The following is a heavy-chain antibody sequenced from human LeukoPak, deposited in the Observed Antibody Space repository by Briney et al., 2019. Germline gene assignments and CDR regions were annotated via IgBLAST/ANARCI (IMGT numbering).Heavy chain of an antibody. CDR2: ISSSSSYI. D-gene: IGHD5-18*01. CDR3: ARDLRAAMVGFDY. J-gene: IGHJ4*02. Sequence: PGGSLRLSCAASGFTFSSYSMNWVRQAPGKGLEWVSSISSSSSYIYYADSVKGRFTISRDNAKNSLYLQMNSLRAEDTAVYYCARDLRAAMVGFDYWGQGTLVTVSS. CDR1: GFTFSSYS. V-gene: IGHV3-21*01.